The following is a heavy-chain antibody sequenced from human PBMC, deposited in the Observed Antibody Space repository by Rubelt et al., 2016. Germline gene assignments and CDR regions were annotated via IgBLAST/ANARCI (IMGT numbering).Heavy chain of an antibody. CDR2: ISAYNGNT. V-gene: IGHV1-18*01. CDR1: GYTFTSYG. CDR3: ARDSGSPRGGGHDY. Sequence: QVQLVQSGAEVKKPGASVKVSCKASGYTFTSYGISWVRQAPGQGLEWMGWISAYNGNTNYAQKFEGRVTMTTATPRGTAYRELRSLRADDTAVYYWARDSGSPRGGGHDYWGQGTLVTVSS. J-gene: IGHJ4*02. D-gene: IGHD1-26*01.